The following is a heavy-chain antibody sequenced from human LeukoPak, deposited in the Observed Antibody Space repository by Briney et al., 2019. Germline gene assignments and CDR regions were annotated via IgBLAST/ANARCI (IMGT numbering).Heavy chain of an antibody. CDR1: GGTLISYA. V-gene: IGHV1-69*04. CDR2: IFPILGIA. J-gene: IGHJ4*02. CDR3: ARDQWFGELLN. Sequence: SVKVSCKASGGTLISYAISWVRQAPGQGLEWMGRIFPILGIANYAQKFQGRVTITADKSTSTAYMELSSLRSEDTAVYYCARDQWFGELLNWGQGTLVTVSS. D-gene: IGHD3-10*01.